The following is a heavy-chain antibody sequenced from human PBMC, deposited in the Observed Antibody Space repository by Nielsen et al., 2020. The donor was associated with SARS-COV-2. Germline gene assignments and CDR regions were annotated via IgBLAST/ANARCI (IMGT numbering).Heavy chain of an antibody. CDR2: VSGSGVIK. D-gene: IGHD1-14*01. CDR3: ARDRYETTNRYHPPDN. CDR1: GFMFSTYA. Sequence: GESLKISCSTSGFMFSTYAIHWVRQAPGKGLEWVALVSGSGVIKLYADSVRGRFTISRDNSNRSAYLQMDSLRTDDTALYFCARDRYETTNRYHPPDNWGQGTLVTVSS. J-gene: IGHJ4*02. V-gene: IGHV3-30*03.